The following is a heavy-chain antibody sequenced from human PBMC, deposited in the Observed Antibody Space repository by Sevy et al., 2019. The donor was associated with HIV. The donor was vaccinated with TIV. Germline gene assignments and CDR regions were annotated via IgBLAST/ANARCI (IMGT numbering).Heavy chain of an antibody. CDR3: ARDYNSGWRKFNLFDP. J-gene: IGHJ5*02. V-gene: IGHV3-21*01. CDR2: ISSTGSYI. D-gene: IGHD6-19*01. CDR1: GFTFSTYG. Sequence: GGSLRLSCAASGFTFSTYGMNWVRQAPGKGLEWVSSISSTGSYIDYAYSVKGRFTISRDNAKNSLYLQMNNLRAEDAALYYCARDYNSGWRKFNLFDPWGQGTLVTVSS.